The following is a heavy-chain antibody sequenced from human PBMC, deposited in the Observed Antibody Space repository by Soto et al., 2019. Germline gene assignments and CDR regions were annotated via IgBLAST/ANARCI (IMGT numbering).Heavy chain of an antibody. Sequence: GGSLRLSCAASGFTFSSYGMHWVRQAPGKGLEWVAVISYDGSNKYYADSVKGRFTISRDNSKNTLYLQMNSLRAEDTAVYYCAKDIQFFSDAVRDPRGPYGMDVWGQGTTVTVSS. CDR1: GFTFSSYG. V-gene: IGHV3-30*18. CDR3: AKDIQFFSDAVRDPRGPYGMDV. D-gene: IGHD3-10*01. J-gene: IGHJ6*02. CDR2: ISYDGSNK.